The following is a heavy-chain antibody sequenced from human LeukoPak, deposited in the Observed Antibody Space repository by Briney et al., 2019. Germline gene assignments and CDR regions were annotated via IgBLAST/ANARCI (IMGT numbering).Heavy chain of an antibody. Sequence: GGSLRLSCAVSGFTFSDTYMTWIRQAPGKGLESLSYISPSGTDISYADSVKGRFTISRDNAKNSLYLQMDSLRVEDTAVYYCTRDPRNLDYWGQGTLVTVSS. CDR3: TRDPRNLDY. D-gene: IGHD1-14*01. V-gene: IGHV3-11*01. CDR1: GFTFSDTY. J-gene: IGHJ4*02. CDR2: ISPSGTDI.